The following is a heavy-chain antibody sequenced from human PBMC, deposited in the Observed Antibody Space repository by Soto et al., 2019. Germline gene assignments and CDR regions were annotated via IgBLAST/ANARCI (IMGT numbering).Heavy chain of an antibody. CDR2: IYTGGNT. V-gene: IGHV4-4*07. J-gene: IGHJ4*02. Sequence: SETLSLTCTVSGGSISSYYWSWIRQPAGKGLEWIGRIYTGGNTNYNPSLKSRVTLSVDTSKNQFSLKLSSVTAADTAVYYCARGTSARGYYGYWGQGTLVTVSS. D-gene: IGHD3-3*01. CDR1: GGSISSYY. CDR3: ARGTSARGYYGY.